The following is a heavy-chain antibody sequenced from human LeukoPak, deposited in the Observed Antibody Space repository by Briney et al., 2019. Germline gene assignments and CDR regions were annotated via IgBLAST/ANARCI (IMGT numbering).Heavy chain of an antibody. D-gene: IGHD6-25*01. CDR1: GFTFTTYW. J-gene: IGHJ4*02. Sequence: PGGSLRLSRAASGFTFTTYWMSWVRQAPGKGLGWVASINQDGTEKYYVDSVKGRFTISRDHAKNTLYLQMNSLRAEDTAVYYCVRSSGDYWGQGTLVTVSS. V-gene: IGHV3-7*01. CDR2: INQDGTEK. CDR3: VRSSGDY.